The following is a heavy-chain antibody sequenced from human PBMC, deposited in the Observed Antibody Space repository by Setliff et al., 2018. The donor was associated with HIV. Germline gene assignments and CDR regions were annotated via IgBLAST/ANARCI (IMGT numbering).Heavy chain of an antibody. D-gene: IGHD3-3*01. CDR3: ARADETTIFGVVYSVGYWFDP. CDR2: INPFNGRT. J-gene: IGHJ5*02. CDR1: GYTFTTFR. Sequence: ASVKVSCKASGYTFTTFRINWVRQAPGQGLEWMGWINPFNGRTNYAQRFQGRVTMTTDQSTNTAYMELRSLRSDDTAVYYCARADETTIFGVVYSVGYWFDPWGQGTLVTVSS. V-gene: IGHV1-18*01.